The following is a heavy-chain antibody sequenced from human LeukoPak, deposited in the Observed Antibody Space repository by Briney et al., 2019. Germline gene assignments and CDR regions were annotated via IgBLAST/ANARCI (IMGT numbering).Heavy chain of an antibody. D-gene: IGHD3-22*01. Sequence: SETLSLTCTVSGGSISSYYWSWIRQPPGKGLEWIGYIYTSGSTNYNPSLKSRVTISVDTSKNPFSLMLSSVTAADTAVYYFARLNGDYYDRSWLTDHWFDPWGQGTPVTVSS. V-gene: IGHV4-4*09. CDR1: GGSISSYY. CDR2: IYTSGST. J-gene: IGHJ5*02. CDR3: ARLNGDYYDRSWLTDHWFDP.